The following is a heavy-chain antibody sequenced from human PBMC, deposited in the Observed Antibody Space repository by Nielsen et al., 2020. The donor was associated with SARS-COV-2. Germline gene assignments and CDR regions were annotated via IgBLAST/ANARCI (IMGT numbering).Heavy chain of an antibody. CDR2: ISYDGSNK. J-gene: IGHJ6*02. D-gene: IGHD1-1*01. CDR3: ARDRAVQLDPGYYYGMDV. Sequence: WIRQPPGKGLEWVAVISYDGSNKYYADSVKGRFTISRDNSKNTLYLQMNSLRAEDTAVYYCARDRAVQLDPGYYYGMDVWGQGTTVTVSS. V-gene: IGHV3-33*05.